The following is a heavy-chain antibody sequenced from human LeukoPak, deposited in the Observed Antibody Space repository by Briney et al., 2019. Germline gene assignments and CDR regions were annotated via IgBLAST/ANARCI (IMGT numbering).Heavy chain of an antibody. CDR1: GGSFSGYY. CDR3: AVYKCNGSFDS. Sequence: SETLSLTCAVYGGSFSGYYWSWIRQPPGKGLEWIGEINHSGSTNYNPSLKSRVTISVDTSKNQFSLKLSSVTAADTAVYYCAVYKCNGSFDSWGQGTLVTVSS. V-gene: IGHV4-34*01. D-gene: IGHD1-20*01. CDR2: INHSGST. J-gene: IGHJ4*02.